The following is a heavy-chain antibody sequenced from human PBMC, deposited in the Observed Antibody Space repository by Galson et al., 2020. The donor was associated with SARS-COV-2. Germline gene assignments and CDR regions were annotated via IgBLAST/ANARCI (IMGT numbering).Heavy chain of an antibody. CDR3: ARHNYSSSSLAHYSYYFYYYGMDV. V-gene: IGHV4-39*01. D-gene: IGHD6-6*01. Sequence: SETLSLTCTVSGASISSSSYFWDWLRQPPGKGLEWIGSIYYSGNTYYNPSLKSRVTISLDTSKNHFSLRLSSVTAADTAVYYCARHNYSSSSLAHYSYYFYYYGMDVWGQGTTVTVSS. CDR1: GASISSSSYF. J-gene: IGHJ6*02. CDR2: IYYSGNT.